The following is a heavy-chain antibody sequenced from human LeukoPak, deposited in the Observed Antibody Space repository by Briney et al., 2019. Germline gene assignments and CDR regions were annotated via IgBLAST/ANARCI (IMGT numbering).Heavy chain of an antibody. CDR1: GGSISSGGYS. D-gene: IGHD2-15*01. CDR2: IYHSGST. CDR3: ARGDCSGGSCYSGAFDI. Sequence: KASQTLSLTCAVSGGSISSGGYSWSWIRQPPGKGLEWIGYIYHSGSTYYNPSLKSRVTISVDRSKNQFSLKLSSVTAADTAVYYCARGDCSGGSCYSGAFDIWGQGTMVTVSS. V-gene: IGHV4-30-2*01. J-gene: IGHJ3*02.